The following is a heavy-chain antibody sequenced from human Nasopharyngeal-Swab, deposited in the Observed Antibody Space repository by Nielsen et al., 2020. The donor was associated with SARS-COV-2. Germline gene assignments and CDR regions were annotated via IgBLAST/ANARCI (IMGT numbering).Heavy chain of an antibody. V-gene: IGHV3-30-3*01. Sequence: GESLKISCAASGFTFTSYAMHWVRQAPGKGLERVALISYDGSNKYYADSVKGRFTISRDNSKNTLYLQMNSLRAEDTAVYYCARDTRGSGSYYPDYLQHWGQGTLVTVSS. CDR3: ARDTRGSGSYYPDYLQH. J-gene: IGHJ1*01. CDR1: GFTFTSYA. CDR2: ISYDGSNK. D-gene: IGHD1-26*01.